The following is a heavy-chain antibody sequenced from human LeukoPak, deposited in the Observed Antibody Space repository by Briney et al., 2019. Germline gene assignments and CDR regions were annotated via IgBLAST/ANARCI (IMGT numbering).Heavy chain of an antibody. J-gene: IGHJ4*01. CDR2: ISSSSSYI. D-gene: IGHD2-15*01. Sequence: PGGSLKLSCAASGFTFSSYSMNWVRQAPGKGLEWVSSISSSSSYIYYADSVRGRFTISRDNAKNSLYLQMNSLRAEDTAVYYCARDRGEVVAATSYWGQEPWSPSPQ. CDR3: ARDRGEVVAATSY. CDR1: GFTFSSYS. V-gene: IGHV3-21*01.